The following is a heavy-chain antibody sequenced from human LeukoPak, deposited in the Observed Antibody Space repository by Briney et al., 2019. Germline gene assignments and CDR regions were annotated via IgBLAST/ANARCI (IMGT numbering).Heavy chain of an antibody. CDR1: GYTFTSYD. V-gene: IGHV1-8*01. CDR3: AIQFYGSGSYYGWSAFDI. Sequence: ASVKVSCKASGYTFTSYDINWVRQATGQGLEWMGWMNPNSGNTGYAQKFQGRVTMTRNTSISTAYMELSSLRSEDTAVYYFAIQFYGSGSYYGWSAFDIWGKGTMVTVSS. CDR2: MNPNSGNT. D-gene: IGHD3-10*01. J-gene: IGHJ3*02.